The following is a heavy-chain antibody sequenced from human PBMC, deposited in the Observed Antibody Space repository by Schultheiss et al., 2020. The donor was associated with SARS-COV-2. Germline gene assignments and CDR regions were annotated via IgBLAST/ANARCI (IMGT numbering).Heavy chain of an antibody. J-gene: IGHJ4*02. V-gene: IGHV3-21*01. Sequence: GGSLRLSCAASGFTFSAYSMNWVRQAPGKGLEWVSSISSSSSYIYYADSVKGRFTISRDNAKNSLYLQMNSLRAEDTAVYYCARDDYYDSSGYENWGQGTLVTVSS. CDR2: ISSSSSYI. D-gene: IGHD3-22*01. CDR1: GFTFSAYS. CDR3: ARDDYYDSSGYEN.